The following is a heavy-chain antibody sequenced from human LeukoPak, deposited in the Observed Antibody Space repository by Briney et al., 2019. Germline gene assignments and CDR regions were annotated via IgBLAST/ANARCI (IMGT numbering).Heavy chain of an antibody. Sequence: GGSLRLSCAASGFTFSSYAMSWVRQAPGKGLEWVSAISGSCGSTYYADSVKGRFTISRDNSNNTLYMQRNSLRAEDQAVYYCAKDLTGGDTMVRGVIIPLGWFDPWGQGTLVTVSS. D-gene: IGHD3-10*01. V-gene: IGHV3-23*01. J-gene: IGHJ5*02. CDR2: ISGSCGST. CDR1: GFTFSSYA. CDR3: AKDLTGGDTMVRGVIIPLGWFDP.